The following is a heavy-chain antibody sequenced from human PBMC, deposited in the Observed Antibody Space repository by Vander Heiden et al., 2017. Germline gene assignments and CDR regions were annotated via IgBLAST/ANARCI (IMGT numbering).Heavy chain of an antibody. CDR1: GFTFRSYS. Sequence: EVQLVESGGGLVKPGGSLRLSCVASGFTFRSYSMNWVRQAPGKGLEWVSSINGGINYKYYAASVKGRFTISRDNAKNSLYLQMNSLRGEDSAVYYCARDRSPTAGTSGIAEKFQHWGQGTLVTVSS. D-gene: IGHD3-10*01. CDR3: ARDRSPTAGTSGIAEKFQH. J-gene: IGHJ1*01. V-gene: IGHV3-21*01. CDR2: INGGINYK.